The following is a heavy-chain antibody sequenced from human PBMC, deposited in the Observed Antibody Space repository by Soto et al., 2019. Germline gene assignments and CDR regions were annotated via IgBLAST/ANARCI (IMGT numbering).Heavy chain of an antibody. Sequence: SETLSLTCTVSGGSISRYYWSWIRQPPGKGLEWIGYMYNTGSTVYNPPFKSRVTISVDTPKNQFSLKLNSVTAADPAVYYCARDLWGYCGTDCYPLDVWGQGTTVTVSS. J-gene: IGHJ6*02. V-gene: IGHV4-59*01. CDR3: ARDLWGYCGTDCYPLDV. D-gene: IGHD2-21*02. CDR2: MYNTGST. CDR1: GGSISRYY.